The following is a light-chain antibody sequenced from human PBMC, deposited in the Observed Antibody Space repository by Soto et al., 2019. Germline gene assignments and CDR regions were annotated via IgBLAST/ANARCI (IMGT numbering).Light chain of an antibody. J-gene: IGKJ1*01. Sequence: PGERVTLSCRASQCVSSSYLTWYQQKPGQAPRLLIYGASTRATGIPARFSGSGSGTDFTLTISSLQPEDLAVYYCQQDYNLPRTFGQGTKVEIK. CDR2: GAS. CDR3: QQDYNLPRT. CDR1: QCVSSSY. V-gene: IGKV3D-7*01.